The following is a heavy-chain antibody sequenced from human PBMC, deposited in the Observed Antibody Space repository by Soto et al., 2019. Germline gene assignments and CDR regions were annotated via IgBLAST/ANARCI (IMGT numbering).Heavy chain of an antibody. CDR1: GYTFTSYN. Sequence: QVQFVQSGAEVKKPGASVKVSCKTPGYTFTSYNIHWVRQAPGQRLEWMGWINVGNGNTRYSQKFQGRITLTRDTPGNTAGLELPGLISEDTAVYYCWTPQDNEGSTDSWSKGALVTVAA. J-gene: IGHJ4*02. D-gene: IGHD6-13*01. CDR2: INVGNGNT. CDR3: WTPQDNEGSTDS. V-gene: IGHV1-3*01.